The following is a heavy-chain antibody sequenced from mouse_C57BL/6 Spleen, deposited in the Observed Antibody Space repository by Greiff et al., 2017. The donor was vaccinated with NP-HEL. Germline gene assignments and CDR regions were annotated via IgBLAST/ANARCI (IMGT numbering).Heavy chain of an antibody. J-gene: IGHJ4*01. CDR2: ISSGSSTI. D-gene: IGHD2-5*01. Sequence: VQLKESGGGLVKPGGSLKLSCAASGFTFSDYGMHWVRQAPEKGLEWVAYISSGSSTIYYADTVKGRFTISRDNAKNTLFLQMTSLRSEDTAMYYCARGGYSNWKDYAMDYWGQGTSVTVSS. CDR3: ARGGYSNWKDYAMDY. V-gene: IGHV5-17*01. CDR1: GFTFSDYG.